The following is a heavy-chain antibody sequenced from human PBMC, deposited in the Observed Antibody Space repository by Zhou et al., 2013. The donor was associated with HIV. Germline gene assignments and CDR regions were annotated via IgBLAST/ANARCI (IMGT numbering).Heavy chain of an antibody. D-gene: IGHD4-4*01. CDR1: GYPLTDLL. CDR3: AIDRVLQQRLENTLAI. Sequence: QVQLLQSGAEVKKPGASVKVSCKVSGYPLTDLLIHWVRLAPGSGPEWMGRFDPEDRETTYSQKFQGRVTMTGDISSDTAYFEATSLKPDDTAMYYCAIDRVLQQRLENTLAIWGQGTLVSVSS. V-gene: IGHV1-24*01. CDR2: FDPEDRET. J-gene: IGHJ3*02.